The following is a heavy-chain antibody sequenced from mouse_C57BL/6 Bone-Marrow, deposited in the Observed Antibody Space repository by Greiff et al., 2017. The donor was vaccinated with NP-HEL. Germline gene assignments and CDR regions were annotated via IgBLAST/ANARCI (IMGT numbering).Heavy chain of an antibody. CDR1: GYTFTSYW. D-gene: IGHD1-1*01. CDR2: IYPGSGST. CDR3: ARILLRRDY. V-gene: IGHV1-55*01. J-gene: IGHJ2*01. Sequence: QVHVKQPGAELVKPGASVKMSCKASGYTFTSYWITWVKQRPGQGLEWIGDIYPGSGSTNYNEKFKSKATLTVDTSSSTAYMQLSSLTSEDSAVYYCARILLRRDYWGQGTTLTVSS.